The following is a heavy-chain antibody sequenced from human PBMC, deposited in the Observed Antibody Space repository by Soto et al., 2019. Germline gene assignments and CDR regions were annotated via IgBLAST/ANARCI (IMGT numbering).Heavy chain of an antibody. Sequence: QLQLQVSGSGLVKPSQTLSLTCAVSGGSISSGGYSWSWMRQPPGKGLEWIGYIYHSGSTYYNPSLKSRVTISVDRSKNQFSVKLSYVTAADTAVYYCARVPDVWGQGTTVTVS. CDR3: ARVPDV. J-gene: IGHJ6*02. CDR2: IYHSGST. CDR1: GGSISSGGYS. V-gene: IGHV4-30-2*01.